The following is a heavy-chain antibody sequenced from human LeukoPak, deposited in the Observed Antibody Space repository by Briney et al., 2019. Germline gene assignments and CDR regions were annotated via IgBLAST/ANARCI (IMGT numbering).Heavy chain of an antibody. J-gene: IGHJ4*02. CDR1: GYTFTNYD. V-gene: IGHV1-8*01. CDR2: MNSNSGNT. CDR3: ARGRGGTVVRGYLDY. D-gene: IGHD3-10*01. Sequence: ASVKVSCKASGYTFTNYDIMWVRQATGQGPEWMEWMNSNSGNTGYAQKFQGRVTMTRDTSINTAYMELHSLTSEDTAVYYCARGRGGTVVRGYLDYWGQGTLVTVSS.